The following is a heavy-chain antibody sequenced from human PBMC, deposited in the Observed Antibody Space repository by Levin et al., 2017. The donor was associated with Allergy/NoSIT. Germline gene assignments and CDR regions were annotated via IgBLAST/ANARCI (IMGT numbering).Heavy chain of an antibody. CDR1: GGTFSSYA. CDR2: IIPIFGTA. D-gene: IGHD6-13*01. J-gene: IGHJ3*02. Sequence: ASVKVSCKASGGTFSSYAISWVRQAPGQGLEWMGGIIPIFGTAHYTQKFQGRVTITADESTSTAYMELSSLRSDDTALYYCARKYSTSWYDAFDMWGQGTMVTVSS. CDR3: ARKYSTSWYDAFDM. V-gene: IGHV1-69*13.